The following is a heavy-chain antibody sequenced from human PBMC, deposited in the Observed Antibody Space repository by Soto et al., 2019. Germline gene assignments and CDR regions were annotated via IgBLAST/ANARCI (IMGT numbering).Heavy chain of an antibody. J-gene: IGHJ4*02. Sequence: EVHLVESGGGLVQPGGSLRLSCAASGFTFNLYWMHWVRQAPGKGLVWVSRINPDGSSTTYPDSVKARFTISRDNSKNTVYLQMNGLGAEDTAIYYCARDNWNSYWGQGALVTVSS. D-gene: IGHD1-7*01. CDR3: ARDNWNSY. CDR2: INPDGSST. CDR1: GFTFNLYW. V-gene: IGHV3-74*01.